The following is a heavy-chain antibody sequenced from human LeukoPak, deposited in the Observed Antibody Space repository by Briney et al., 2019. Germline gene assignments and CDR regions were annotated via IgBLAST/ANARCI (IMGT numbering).Heavy chain of an antibody. CDR3: ARQMATILDGILDY. J-gene: IGHJ4*02. D-gene: IGHD5-24*01. Sequence: GGSLRLSCAASGFTFSSYAMHWVRQAPGKGLEWVAVMSYDGSNKYYADSVKGRFTISRDNSKNTLYLQMNSLRAEETAVYYCARQMATILDGILDYWGQGTLVTVSS. CDR1: GFTFSSYA. V-gene: IGHV3-30*04. CDR2: MSYDGSNK.